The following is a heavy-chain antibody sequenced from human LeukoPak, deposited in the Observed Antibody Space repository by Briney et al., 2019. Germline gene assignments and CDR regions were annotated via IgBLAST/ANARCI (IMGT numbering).Heavy chain of an antibody. V-gene: IGHV4-4*09. CDR2: IYTSGST. CDR3: ARSYYYYYYMDV. CDR1: GGSISSYY. Sequence: SETLSLTCTASGGSISSYYWSWIRQPPGKGLEWIGYIYTSGSTNYNPSLKSRVTISVDTSKNQFSLKLSSVTAADTAVYYCARSYYYYYYMDVWGKGTTVTVSS. J-gene: IGHJ6*03.